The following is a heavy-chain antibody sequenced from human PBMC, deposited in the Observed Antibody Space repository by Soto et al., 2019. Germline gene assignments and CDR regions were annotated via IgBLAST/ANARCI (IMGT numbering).Heavy chain of an antibody. J-gene: IGHJ5*02. Sequence: QVQLVESGGGVVQPGRSLRLSCAASGFTFSSYGMHWVRQAPGKGLEWVAVIWYDGSNKYYADSVKGRFTISRDNSKNTLYLQMNSLRAEDTAVYSCARDRNRWFDPWGQGTLVTVSS. CDR2: IWYDGSNK. CDR3: ARDRNRWFDP. V-gene: IGHV3-33*01. CDR1: GFTFSSYG.